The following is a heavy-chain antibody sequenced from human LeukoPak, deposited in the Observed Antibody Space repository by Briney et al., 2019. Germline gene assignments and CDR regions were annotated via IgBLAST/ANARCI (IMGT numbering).Heavy chain of an antibody. Sequence: GGSLRLSCAASGFTFSNYAMSWVRQAPGKGLEWVSGISNTGSSTYYADSVKGRITISRDNSKNMLYLQMDSLRAEDTAVYYCARDVRSRYFDLWGRGTLVTVSS. CDR3: ARDVRSRYFDL. V-gene: IGHV3-23*01. CDR1: GFTFSNYA. D-gene: IGHD3-10*02. J-gene: IGHJ2*01. CDR2: ISNTGSST.